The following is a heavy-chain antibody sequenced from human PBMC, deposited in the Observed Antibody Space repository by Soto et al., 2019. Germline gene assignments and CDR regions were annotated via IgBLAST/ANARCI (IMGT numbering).Heavy chain of an antibody. CDR1: GGSIRSYY. V-gene: IGHV4-59*01. J-gene: IGHJ6*02. CDR2: FYHSGNS. CDR3: ARISSGDSDGYVNGGLDC. D-gene: IGHD5-18*01. Sequence: SETLSLTCSVSGGSIRSYYWSWIRQSPEKGLEWIGYFYHSGNSNYNPSLKSRVTISVDTSKNQLSLSLRSVTAADRAVYFCARISSGDSDGYVNGGLDCWGQGTTVTV.